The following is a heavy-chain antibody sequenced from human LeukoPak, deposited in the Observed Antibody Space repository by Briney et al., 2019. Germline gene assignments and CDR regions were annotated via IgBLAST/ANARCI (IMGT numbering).Heavy chain of an antibody. CDR3: ARGIRGYYDSSGYYFDY. CDR1: GYTFTGYY. J-gene: IGHJ4*02. CDR2: ITPIFGTT. V-gene: IGHV1-69*06. Sequence: GASVKVSCKASGYTFTGYYMHWVRQAPGQGLEWMGGITPIFGTTNYAQKFQGRFTIIADKSTSTAYMELSSLRSEDTAVYYCARGIRGYYDSSGYYFDYWGQGTLVTVSS. D-gene: IGHD3-22*01.